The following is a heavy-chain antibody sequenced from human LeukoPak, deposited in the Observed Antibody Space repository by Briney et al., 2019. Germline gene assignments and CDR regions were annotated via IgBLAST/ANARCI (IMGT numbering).Heavy chain of an antibody. Sequence: PSGGSLRLSCAASGYTFSSYAMSWVRQAPGKGLEWVSAISGSGGSTYYADSVKGRFTISRDNSKNTLYLQMNSLRAEDTAVYYCAKVGRGWTTVTTTPVRWVDYWGQGTLVTVSS. CDR3: AKVGRGWTTVTTTPVRWVDY. CDR2: ISGSGGST. D-gene: IGHD4-17*01. CDR1: GYTFSSYA. V-gene: IGHV3-23*01. J-gene: IGHJ4*02.